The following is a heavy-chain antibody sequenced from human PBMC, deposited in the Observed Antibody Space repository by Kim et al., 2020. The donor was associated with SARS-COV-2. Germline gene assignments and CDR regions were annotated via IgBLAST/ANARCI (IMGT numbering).Heavy chain of an antibody. CDR2: ISSSSSYI. J-gene: IGHJ4*02. CDR3: AAINRRIQLYY. CDR1: GFTFSSYS. D-gene: IGHD5-18*01. V-gene: IGHV3-21*01. Sequence: GGSLRLSCAASGFTFSSYSMNWVRQAPGKGLEWVSSISSSSSYIYYADSVKGRFTISRDNAKNSLYLQMNSLRAEDTAVYYCAAINRRIQLYYWGQGTLGTASS.